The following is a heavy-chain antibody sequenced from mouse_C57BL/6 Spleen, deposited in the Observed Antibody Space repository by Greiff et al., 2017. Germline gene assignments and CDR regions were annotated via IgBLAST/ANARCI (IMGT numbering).Heavy chain of an antibody. CDR3: ARSMETAQAPCAY. CDR1: GYAFSSSW. D-gene: IGHD3-2*02. J-gene: IGHJ3*01. V-gene: IGHV1-82*01. Sequence: QVQLQQSGPELVKPGASVKISCKASGYAFSSSWMNWVKQRPGKGLEWIGRIYPGDGDTNYNGKFKGKATLTADKSSSTAYMQLSSLTSEDSAVYCCARSMETAQAPCAYWGQGTLVTVSA. CDR2: IYPGDGDT.